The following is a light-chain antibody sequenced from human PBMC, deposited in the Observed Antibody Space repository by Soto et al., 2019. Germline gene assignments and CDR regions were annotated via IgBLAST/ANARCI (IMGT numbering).Light chain of an antibody. CDR1: QSVSSSY. Sequence: EIVLTQSPGTLSLSPGERATLFCRASQSVSSSYLAWYQHKPGQAPRPLIYGASSRATGIPDRFIGSGSGTDFTLTISRLEPEDFAVYYCIQYGSSPYTFGQGTKLEIK. J-gene: IGKJ2*01. CDR3: IQYGSSPYT. CDR2: GAS. V-gene: IGKV3-20*01.